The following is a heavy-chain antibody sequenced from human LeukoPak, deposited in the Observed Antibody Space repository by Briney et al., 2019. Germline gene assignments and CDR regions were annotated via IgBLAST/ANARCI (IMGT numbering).Heavy chain of an antibody. CDR2: IYYSGST. CDR1: GGSISSYY. CDR3: ARDLGITGTTKRPYYFDY. D-gene: IGHD1-7*01. J-gene: IGHJ4*02. Sequence: SETLSLTCTVSGGSISSYYWSWIRQPPGKGLEWIGYIYYSGSTNYNPSLKSRVTISVDTSKNQFSLKLSSVTAADTAVYYCARDLGITGTTKRPYYFDYWGQGTLVTVSS. V-gene: IGHV4-59*12.